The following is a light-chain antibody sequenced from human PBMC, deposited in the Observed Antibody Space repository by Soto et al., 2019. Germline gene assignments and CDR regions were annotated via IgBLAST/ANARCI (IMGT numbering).Light chain of an antibody. CDR3: QQYGNSPRYS. J-gene: IGKJ2*03. CDR2: GTS. V-gene: IGKV3-20*01. Sequence: EIALTQSPGTLSLSLGERATLSCRASQSVSSNYLAWYQQKPGQAPRLLIYGTSSRATGIPDRFSGSGSGTDFTLTISRLEPEDFAVYYCQQYGNSPRYSFGQGTKLEIK. CDR1: QSVSSNY.